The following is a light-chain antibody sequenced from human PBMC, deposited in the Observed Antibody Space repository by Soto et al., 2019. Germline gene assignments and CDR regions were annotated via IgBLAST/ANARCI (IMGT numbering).Light chain of an antibody. CDR1: QSVSSN. CDR2: GAS. J-gene: IGKJ1*01. CDR3: QQYNSWLWT. Sequence: EIVMTQSPATLSVSPGERATLSCRASQSVSSNLAWYQQKPGQAPRLVIYGASTRATGIPGRFSGSGSGTEFTLIISSLQSEDSAVYYCQQYNSWLWTFGQGTKVDIK. V-gene: IGKV3-15*01.